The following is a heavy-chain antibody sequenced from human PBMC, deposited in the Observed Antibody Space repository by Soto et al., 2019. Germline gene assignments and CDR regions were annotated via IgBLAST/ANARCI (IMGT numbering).Heavy chain of an antibody. CDR1: GFSLSRKGMS. V-gene: IGHV2-70*01. J-gene: IGHJ4*02. CDR2: IDWEEEK. CDR3: TRSNNWNYEYYFDY. D-gene: IGHD1-7*01. Sequence: SGPTLVNPKQTLILTCAFSGFSLSRKGMSVSWIRQPPGKALEFLALIDWEEEKFYSPSLRTRLTVSKDTSKSQVVLTLNNVDPVDTATYYCTRSNNWNYEYYFDYCGQGTLVTVSS.